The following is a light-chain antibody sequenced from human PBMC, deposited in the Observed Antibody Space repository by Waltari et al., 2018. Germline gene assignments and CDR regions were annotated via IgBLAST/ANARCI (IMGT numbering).Light chain of an antibody. CDR3: HQYNNWPPYT. CDR1: QSVSSN. J-gene: IGKJ2*01. V-gene: IGKV3-15*01. Sequence: ETVMTQSPATVSVSPGERAAISCRASQSVSSNVAWYKQKPGQAPSLLIYDASTMATCIPVRFIGSGSLTDFTLTIISLQSEDFAIYYCHQYNNWPPYTFGQGTKLEI. CDR2: DAS.